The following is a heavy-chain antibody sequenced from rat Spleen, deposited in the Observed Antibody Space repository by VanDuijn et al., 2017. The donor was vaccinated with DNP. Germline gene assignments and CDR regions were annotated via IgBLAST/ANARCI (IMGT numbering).Heavy chain of an antibody. J-gene: IGHJ1*01. V-gene: IGHV5-25*01. D-gene: IGHD1-3*01. CDR2: ITSSGGDT. CDR1: GFSFSDFD. CDR3: ARHGRVTTVATYWYFDF. Sequence: EVHLVESGGGLVQPGRSMKLSCAASGFSFSDFDMAWVRQAPAKGLEWVASITSSGGDTFYLDSVRGRFTISRDEAKNILYLQMDSLRSEDTATYYCARHGRVTTVATYWYFDFWGPGTMVTVSS.